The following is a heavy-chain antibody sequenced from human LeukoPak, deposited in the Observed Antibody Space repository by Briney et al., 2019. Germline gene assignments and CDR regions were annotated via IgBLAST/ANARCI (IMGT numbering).Heavy chain of an antibody. Sequence: SETLSLTCTVSGGSISSSSYYWGWIRQPPGKGLEWIGSIYYSGSTYYNPSLKSRVTISVDTSKNQFSLKLSSVTAVDTAVYYCARNGGDVEMATPGAFDIWGQGTMVTVSS. CDR1: GGSISSSSYY. V-gene: IGHV4-39*07. CDR2: IYYSGST. D-gene: IGHD5-24*01. CDR3: ARNGGDVEMATPGAFDI. J-gene: IGHJ3*02.